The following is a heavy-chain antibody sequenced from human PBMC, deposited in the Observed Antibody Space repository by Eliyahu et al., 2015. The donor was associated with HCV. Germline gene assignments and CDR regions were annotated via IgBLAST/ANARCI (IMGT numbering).Heavy chain of an antibody. J-gene: IGHJ6*03. CDR3: TTGAPGGFDYYLDV. D-gene: IGHD3-10*01. CDR1: GFTFSKAW. V-gene: IGHV3-15*01. CDR2: IKSKTDGGTT. Sequence: EVQLVESGGGLVKPGGSLRLSCAASGFTFSKAWMSWVRQAPGEGAGGIGRIKSKTDGGTTDYAAPVKGRFTISRDDSKSTLYLQMNSLKTEDTAVYYCTTGAPGGFDYYLDVWGQGTTVTVSS.